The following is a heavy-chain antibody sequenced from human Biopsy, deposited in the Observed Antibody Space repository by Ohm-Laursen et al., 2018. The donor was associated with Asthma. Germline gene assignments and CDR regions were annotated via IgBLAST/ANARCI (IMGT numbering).Heavy chain of an antibody. J-gene: IGHJ6*02. Sequence: PGTLSLTWPVSGGSMTPTSHYWDWIRQAPGKGLEWIGYISYGGKTSYNPSLKNRVTISRDTSKNQFSLRLTSVTAADTAVYFCARRITIFGVVQKDHGMDAWGQGTTVIVSS. V-gene: IGHV4-39*01. CDR2: ISYGGKT. CDR3: ARRITIFGVVQKDHGMDA. CDR1: GGSMTPTSHY. D-gene: IGHD3-3*01.